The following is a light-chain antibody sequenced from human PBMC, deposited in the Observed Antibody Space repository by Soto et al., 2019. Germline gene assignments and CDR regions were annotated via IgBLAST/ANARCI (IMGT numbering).Light chain of an antibody. CDR1: QSVSST. Sequence: IVSSQSPDTLSVSPGERATLSCRASQSVSSTLPWYQQKPGQAPRLLIYGASSRATGIQDRFSGSGSGTDFTLTISRLEPEDFAVYYCQQYGSSATFGGGTKVDIK. CDR2: GAS. V-gene: IGKV3-20*01. CDR3: QQYGSSAT. J-gene: IGKJ4*01.